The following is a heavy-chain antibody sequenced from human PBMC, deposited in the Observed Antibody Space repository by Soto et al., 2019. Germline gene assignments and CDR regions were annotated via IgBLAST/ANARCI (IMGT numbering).Heavy chain of an antibody. CDR3: ARSGGSFNFDY. Sequence: PSETLSLTCTVSGGSISGYFWSWIRQAAGKGLEWIGRVRANGNPDYNPPLKSRVSMSMDTSKNQFSVSLTSVTAADTAFYYCARSGGSFNFDYWGQGALVTVSS. CDR1: GGSISGYF. D-gene: IGHD1-26*01. J-gene: IGHJ4*02. CDR2: VRANGNP. V-gene: IGHV4-4*07.